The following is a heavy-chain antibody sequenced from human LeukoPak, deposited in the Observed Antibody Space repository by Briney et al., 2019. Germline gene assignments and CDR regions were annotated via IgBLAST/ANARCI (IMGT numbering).Heavy chain of an antibody. D-gene: IGHD3-22*01. J-gene: IGHJ3*02. CDR1: GGSISNYY. CDR3: ARGEYYYDSNAFDI. V-gene: IGHV4-4*09. CDR2: IYHSGST. Sequence: KPSETLSLTCTVSGGSISNYYWSWIRQPPGKGLEWIGYIYHSGSTYYNPSLKSRVTISVDRSKNQFSLKLSSVTAADTAVYYCARGEYYYDSNAFDIWGQGTMVTVSS.